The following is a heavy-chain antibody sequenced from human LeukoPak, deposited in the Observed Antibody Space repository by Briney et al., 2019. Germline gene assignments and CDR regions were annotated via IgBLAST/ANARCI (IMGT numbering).Heavy chain of an antibody. CDR3: VRGGTTLVWGVIRYHYYGMDV. V-gene: IGHV4-34*01. D-gene: IGHD3-10*01. Sequence: SETLSLTCAVYGGALSGYYWNWIRQPPGKGLEWIGEIDHSGSTNYNPSLKSRVTISVDTSKNQLSLRLSTVTAADTAVYYCVRGGTTLVWGVIRYHYYGMDVWGPGTTVTVSS. J-gene: IGHJ6*02. CDR1: GGALSGYY. CDR2: IDHSGST.